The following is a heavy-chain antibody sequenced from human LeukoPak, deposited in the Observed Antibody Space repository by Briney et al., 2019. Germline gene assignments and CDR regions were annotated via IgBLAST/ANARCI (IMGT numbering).Heavy chain of an antibody. Sequence: GGSLRLSCAASGFIFSQYSMNWVRQAPGKGLEWVSHIRSSSETFYADSVKGRFTISRDNARNSLYLQMNNLRGEDTAIYYCTREDANSYFDYWGQGTLVTVSS. CDR1: GFIFSQYS. CDR2: IRSSSET. CDR3: TREDANSYFDY. D-gene: IGHD1-7*01. V-gene: IGHV3-48*01. J-gene: IGHJ4*02.